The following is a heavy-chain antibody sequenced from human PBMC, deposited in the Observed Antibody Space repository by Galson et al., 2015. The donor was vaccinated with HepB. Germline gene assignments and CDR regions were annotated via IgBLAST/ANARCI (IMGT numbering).Heavy chain of an antibody. CDR3: MRGGEIQLYSGSYSAH. D-gene: IGHD1-26*01. CDR2: INPNRGGT. CDR1: GYTFTGYY. V-gene: IGHV1-2*02. J-gene: IGHJ4*02. Sequence: SVKVSCKASGYTFTGYYVHWVRQAPGQGLEWMGWINPNRGGTKYAQKFQGRVTLARDTSVSTAYMELSRLRSDDTAVYYCMRGGEIQLYSGSYSAHWGQGTLVTVSS.